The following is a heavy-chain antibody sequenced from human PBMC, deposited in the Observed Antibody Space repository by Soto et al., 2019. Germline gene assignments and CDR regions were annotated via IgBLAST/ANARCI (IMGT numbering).Heavy chain of an antibody. CDR2: IWYDGSNK. CDR3: ARDGNPRTSHLDLYYFDY. CDR1: GFTFSSYG. J-gene: IGHJ4*02. D-gene: IGHD2-2*01. V-gene: IGHV3-33*01. Sequence: RGSLRLSCAASGFTFSSYGMHWVRQAPGKGLEWVAVIWYDGSNKYYADSVKGRFTISRDNSKNTLYLQMNSLRAEDTAVYYCARDGNPRTSHLDLYYFDYWGQGTLVTVSS.